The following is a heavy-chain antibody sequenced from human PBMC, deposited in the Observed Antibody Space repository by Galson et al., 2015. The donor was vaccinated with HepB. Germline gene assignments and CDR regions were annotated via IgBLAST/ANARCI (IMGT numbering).Heavy chain of an antibody. CDR1: GGSVSSGSYY. D-gene: IGHD6-13*01. CDR3: ARDRQAAGRYYGMDV. Sequence: QVQLQESGPGLVKPSETLSLTCTVSGGSVSSGSYYWSWIRQPPGKGLEWIGYIYYSGSTNYNPSLKSRVTISVDTSKNQFSLKLSSVTAAGTAVYYCARDRQAAGRYYGMDVWGQGTTVTVSS. J-gene: IGHJ6*02. V-gene: IGHV4-61*01. CDR2: IYYSGST.